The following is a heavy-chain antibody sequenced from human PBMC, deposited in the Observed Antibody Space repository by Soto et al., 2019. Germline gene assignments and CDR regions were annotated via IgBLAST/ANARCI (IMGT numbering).Heavy chain of an antibody. J-gene: IGHJ6*02. Sequence: QVQLVQSGAEVKKPGSSVKVSCKASGDIVSSYTISWLRQAPRHGLEWMGGIIPIIDRVGYAENYRGRVTSTADKSTTTAYMELTDLRSDDTAVYYCAKGEGPQAVEGSLYYYGMDVWGQGTTVTVSS. D-gene: IGHD3-16*01. CDR1: GDIVSSYT. CDR2: IIPIIDRV. V-gene: IGHV1-69*06. CDR3: AKGEGPQAVEGSLYYYGMDV.